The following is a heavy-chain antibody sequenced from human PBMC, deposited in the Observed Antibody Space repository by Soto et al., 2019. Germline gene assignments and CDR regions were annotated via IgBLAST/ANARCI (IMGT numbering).Heavy chain of an antibody. CDR1: GGTFGSYT. CDR2: IIPMFGTA. CDR3: ARQKGMPPHFYSGMDV. D-gene: IGHD2-2*01. J-gene: IGHJ6*02. V-gene: IGHV1-69*06. Sequence: QVHLVQSGAEVKKPGSSVKVSCTASGGTFGSYTVTWVRQAPGQGLEWMGEIIPMFGTASYAQKFQGRVTLTADKSTSTAHMELSSLSSDDTAVYFCARQKGMPPHFYSGMDVWGQGTTVTVSS.